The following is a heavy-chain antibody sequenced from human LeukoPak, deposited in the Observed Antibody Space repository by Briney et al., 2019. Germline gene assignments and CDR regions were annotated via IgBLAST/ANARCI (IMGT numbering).Heavy chain of an antibody. CDR1: GYTFTGYF. CDR2: MNSNSGAS. J-gene: IGHJ4*02. Sequence: GASVKVSCKASGYTFTGYFIHWVRQAPGQGLEWIGWMNSNSGASNSAQKFQGRVALTRDTSISTAYMELSSLGSDDTAVYYCARDGSVPYDYWGQGTLVTVSS. CDR3: ARDGSVPYDY. V-gene: IGHV1-2*02.